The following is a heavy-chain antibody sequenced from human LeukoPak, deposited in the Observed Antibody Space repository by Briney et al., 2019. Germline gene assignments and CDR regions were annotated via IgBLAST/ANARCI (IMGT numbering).Heavy chain of an antibody. J-gene: IGHJ4*02. V-gene: IGHV3-15*01. Sequence: GGSLRLSCAASGFTFSSYAMSWVRQAPGKGLEWVGRIKSKTDGGTTDYAAPVKGRFTISRDDSKNTLYLQMNSLKTEDTAVYYCTTVDYYDSSGYYHYWGQGTLVTVSS. D-gene: IGHD3-22*01. CDR3: TTVDYYDSSGYYHY. CDR2: IKSKTDGGTT. CDR1: GFTFSSYA.